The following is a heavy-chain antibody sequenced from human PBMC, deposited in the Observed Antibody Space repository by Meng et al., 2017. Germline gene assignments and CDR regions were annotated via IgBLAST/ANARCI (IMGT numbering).Heavy chain of an antibody. Sequence: VHGLEVDAAVEKLWAPVRVSCKAFGYTFTSYGISWVRQAPGQGLEWMGWISAYNGNTNYAQKLQGRVTMTTDTSTSTAYMELRSLRSDDTAVYYCARGGSRYYGDYNWYFDLWGRGTLVTASS. J-gene: IGHJ2*01. D-gene: IGHD4-17*01. CDR3: ARGGSRYYGDYNWYFDL. CDR2: ISAYNGNT. CDR1: GYTFTSYG. V-gene: IGHV1-18*01.